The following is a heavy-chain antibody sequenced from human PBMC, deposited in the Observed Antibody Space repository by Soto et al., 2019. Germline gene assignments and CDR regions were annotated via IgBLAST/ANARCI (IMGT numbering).Heavy chain of an antibody. CDR2: ISSDDNT. Sequence: PGGSLRLSCAASGFTFSSYWMHWVRQAPGKGLEWLSTISSDDNTYYADSVKGRFTISRDSPKNTLYLQMNSLRAEDTAVYHCARDILGGSYDFSHGGQGALVTVSS. D-gene: IGHD3-3*01. V-gene: IGHV3-66*01. CDR3: ARDILGGSYDFSH. CDR1: GFTFSSYW. J-gene: IGHJ1*01.